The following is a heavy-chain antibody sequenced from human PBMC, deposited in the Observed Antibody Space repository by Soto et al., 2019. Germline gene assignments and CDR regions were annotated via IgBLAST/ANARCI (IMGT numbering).Heavy chain of an antibody. J-gene: IGHJ3*02. CDR2: ISAYNGNT. D-gene: IGHD4-17*01. Sequence: ASVKVSCKASGYTFTSYGISWVRQAPGQGLERMGWISAYNGNTNYAQKLQGRVTMTTDTSTSTAYMELRSLRSDDTAVYYCARDLYGDYVGSAFDIWGQGTMVTVSS. CDR3: ARDLYGDYVGSAFDI. CDR1: GYTFTSYG. V-gene: IGHV1-18*01.